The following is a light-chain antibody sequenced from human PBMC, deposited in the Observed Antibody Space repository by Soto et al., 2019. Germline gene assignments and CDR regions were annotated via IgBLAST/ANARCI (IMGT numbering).Light chain of an antibody. CDR2: IAS. CDR3: HYLNSFPLT. V-gene: IGKV1-9*01. CDR1: QGISNY. Sequence: IQLTQSPSSLSASVGDRVTITCRASQGISNYLAWYQQKPGKAPKLLIYIASTLQGGVPSRFSGSGSGTDFSLTICSLQTENVANYYCHYLNSFPLTFGGGTKVDIK. J-gene: IGKJ4*01.